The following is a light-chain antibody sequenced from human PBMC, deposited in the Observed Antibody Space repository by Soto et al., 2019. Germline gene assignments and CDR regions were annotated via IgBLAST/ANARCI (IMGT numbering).Light chain of an antibody. CDR2: GAS. V-gene: IGKV3-20*01. J-gene: IGKJ2*01. CDR3: QQYGSSPRT. Sequence: PGERATLSCRASQSVSNSYLAWYQQKPGQAPRLLIYGASSRATGIPDRFSGSGSGTDFTLTISRLEPEDLAVYYCQQYGSSPRTFGQGTKLGI. CDR1: QSVSNSY.